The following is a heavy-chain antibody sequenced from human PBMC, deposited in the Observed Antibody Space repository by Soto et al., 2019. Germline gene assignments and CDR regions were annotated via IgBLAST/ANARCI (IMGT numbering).Heavy chain of an antibody. Sequence: ASVKVSCKASGYTFSNDGINWVRQAPGQGLEWMGWISAYNGNTEYAQNFQGRVTMTTDTFTSTAYMELRSLRSDDTAVYSCARGGPTSADYYYGMDVWGLGTTVTVS. V-gene: IGHV1-18*01. D-gene: IGHD3-10*01. J-gene: IGHJ6*02. CDR1: GYTFSNDG. CDR3: ARGGPTSADYYYGMDV. CDR2: ISAYNGNT.